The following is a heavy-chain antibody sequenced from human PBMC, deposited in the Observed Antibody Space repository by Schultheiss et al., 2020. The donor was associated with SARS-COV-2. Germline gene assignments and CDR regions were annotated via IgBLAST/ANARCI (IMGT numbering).Heavy chain of an antibody. D-gene: IGHD2-15*01. CDR3: AKDRDSNTGYGMDV. Sequence: GGSLRLSCAASGFTFSDYYMSWIRQAPGKGLEWVSYISSSGSTIYYADSVKGRFTISRDNAKNSLYLQMNSLRAEDTAVYYCAKDRDSNTGYGMDVWGQGTTVTVSS. J-gene: IGHJ6*02. V-gene: IGHV3-11*01. CDR1: GFTFSDYY. CDR2: ISSSGSTI.